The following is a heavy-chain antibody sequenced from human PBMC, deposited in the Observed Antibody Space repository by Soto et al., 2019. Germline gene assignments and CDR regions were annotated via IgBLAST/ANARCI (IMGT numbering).Heavy chain of an antibody. J-gene: IGHJ4*02. CDR2: ISAYNGNT. Sequence: GASVKVSCKASGYTFTSYGISWVRQAPGQGLEWMGWISAYNGNTNYAQKLQGRVTMTTDTSTSTAYMELRSLRSDDTAVYYCARTPLLKFCSGGSCYSDSGGQEPLVTVS. D-gene: IGHD2-15*01. CDR1: GYTFTSYG. V-gene: IGHV1-18*01. CDR3: ARTPLLKFCSGGSCYSDS.